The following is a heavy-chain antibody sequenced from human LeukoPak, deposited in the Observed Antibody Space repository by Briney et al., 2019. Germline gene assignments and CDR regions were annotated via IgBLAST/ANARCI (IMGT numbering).Heavy chain of an antibody. D-gene: IGHD3-10*01. CDR3: ARDSKGTYYFDY. CDR1: GGSISSGDYY. V-gene: IGHV4-30-4*01. CDR2: IYYSGST. J-gene: IGHJ4*02. Sequence: PSETLSLTCTVSGGSISSGDYYWSWIRQPPGKGLEWIRYIYYSGSTYYNPSLKSRVTISVDTSKNQFSLKLSSVTAADTAVYYCARDSKGTYYFDYWGQGTLVTVSS.